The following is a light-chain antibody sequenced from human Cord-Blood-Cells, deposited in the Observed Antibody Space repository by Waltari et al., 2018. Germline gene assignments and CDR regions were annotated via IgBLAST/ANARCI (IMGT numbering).Light chain of an antibody. Sequence: DIVMTQSPDSLAVSLGERATINCQSSQSVLYCSNNKNYLAWYQQKPGQPPKLLIYLASTRESGVPDRFSGSGSGTDFTLTISSLQAEDVAVYYCQQYYSTPYSFGQGTKLEIK. CDR2: LAS. J-gene: IGKJ2*03. CDR1: QSVLYCSNNKNY. V-gene: IGKV4-1*01. CDR3: QQYYSTPYS.